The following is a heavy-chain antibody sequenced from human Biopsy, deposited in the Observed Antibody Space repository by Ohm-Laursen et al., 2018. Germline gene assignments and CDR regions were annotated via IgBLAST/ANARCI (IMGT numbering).Heavy chain of an antibody. CDR1: GYSFTKYY. CDR3: ARDETGSSVFGPYYYGMDV. J-gene: IGHJ6*02. CDR2: INPTGGTA. V-gene: IGHV1-46*01. Sequence: SVKVSCKTSGYSFTKYYINWVRQAPGQGLEWVGIINPTGGTASYAEKFQGRVTLTRDTSTGTVYLELNSLISEDTALYYCARDETGSSVFGPYYYGMDVWGQGTTVTVSS. D-gene: IGHD3-9*01.